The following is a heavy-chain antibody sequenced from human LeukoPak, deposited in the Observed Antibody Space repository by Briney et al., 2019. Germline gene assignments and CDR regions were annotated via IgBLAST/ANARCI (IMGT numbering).Heavy chain of an antibody. D-gene: IGHD3-16*01. CDR3: ARQGGRFDY. J-gene: IGHJ4*02. Sequence: PSETLSLTCTVSGGSISSSSYYWGWIRQPPGEGPEWIGSIYYSGSTYYNPSLKSRVTISVDTSKNQFSLKLSSVTAADTAVYYCARQGGRFDYWGQGTLVTVSS. CDR2: IYYSGST. CDR1: GGSISSSSYY. V-gene: IGHV4-39*01.